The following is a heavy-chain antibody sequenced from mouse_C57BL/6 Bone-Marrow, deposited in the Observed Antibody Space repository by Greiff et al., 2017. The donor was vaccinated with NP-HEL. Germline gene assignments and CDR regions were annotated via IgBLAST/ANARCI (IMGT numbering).Heavy chain of an antibody. Sequence: QVQLQQSGAELVRPGTSAKVSCKASGYAFTNYLIEWVKQRPGQGLEWIGVINPGSGGTNYNEKFKGKATLTADKSSSTAYMQLSSLTSEDSAVYFCAREGIYYGLFAYWGQGTLVTVSA. J-gene: IGHJ3*01. V-gene: IGHV1-54*01. D-gene: IGHD1-2*01. CDR3: AREGIYYGLFAY. CDR1: GYAFTNYL. CDR2: INPGSGGT.